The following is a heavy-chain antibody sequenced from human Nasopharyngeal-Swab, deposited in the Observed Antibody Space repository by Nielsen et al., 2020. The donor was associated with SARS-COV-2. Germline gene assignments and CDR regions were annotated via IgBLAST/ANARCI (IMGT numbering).Heavy chain of an antibody. J-gene: IGHJ4*02. Sequence: GGFLRLSCAASGFTFSSYAMHWVRQAPGKGLEWVAVISYDGSNKYYADSVKGRFTISRDNSKNTLYLQMNSLRAEDTAVYYCARDPDYDFWSGYSKSFDYWGQGTLVTVSS. CDR3: ARDPDYDFWSGYSKSFDY. D-gene: IGHD3-3*01. CDR2: ISYDGSNK. CDR1: GFTFSSYA. V-gene: IGHV3-30-3*01.